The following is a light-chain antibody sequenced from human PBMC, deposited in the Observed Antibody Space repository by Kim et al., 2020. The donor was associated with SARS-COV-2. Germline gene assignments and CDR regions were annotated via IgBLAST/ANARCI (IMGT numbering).Light chain of an antibody. CDR3: AAWDDDLSGPV. J-gene: IGLJ3*02. CDR1: STSNGANP. V-gene: IGLV1-44*01. Sequence: GQGLTVCGSGSSTSNGANPVNWDRQLPGTAPKLLIDGEKQRRSGVRDRFSGSKSGTSASLAISGLQSEDGADCCCAAWDDDLSGPVFGGVTQLTVL. CDR2: GEK.